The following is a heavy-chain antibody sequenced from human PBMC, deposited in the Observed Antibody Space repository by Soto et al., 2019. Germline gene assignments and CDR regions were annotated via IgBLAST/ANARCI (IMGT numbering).Heavy chain of an antibody. CDR3: AKDHSSDYDFWSGSYGMDV. Sequence: GGSLRLSCAASGFTFDDYGMSWVRQAPGKGLEWVSLINWDGGSTYYADSVKGRFTISRDNSKNSLYLQMNSLRTEDTALYYCAKDHSSDYDFWSGSYGMDVWGQGTTVTVSS. CDR2: INWDGGST. V-gene: IGHV3-43*02. CDR1: GFTFDDYG. J-gene: IGHJ6*02. D-gene: IGHD3-3*01.